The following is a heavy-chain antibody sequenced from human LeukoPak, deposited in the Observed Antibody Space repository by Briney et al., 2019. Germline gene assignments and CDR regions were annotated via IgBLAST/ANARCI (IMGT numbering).Heavy chain of an antibody. Sequence: GGSLRLSCAASGFSFSTYWMYWVRQVPGKGLEWVSGINWNGGSTGYADSVKGRFTISRDNAKNSLYLQMNSLRAEDTALYYCARAVGDYYDSSGYKTVPYYFDYWGQGTLVTVSS. CDR3: ARAVGDYYDSSGYKTVPYYFDY. V-gene: IGHV3-20*04. J-gene: IGHJ4*02. CDR2: INWNGGST. D-gene: IGHD3-22*01. CDR1: GFSFSTYW.